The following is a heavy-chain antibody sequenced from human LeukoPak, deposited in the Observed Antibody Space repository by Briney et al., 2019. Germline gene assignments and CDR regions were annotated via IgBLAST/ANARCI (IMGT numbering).Heavy chain of an antibody. J-gene: IGHJ6*03. Sequence: GGSLRLSCEASGFSINNYWMTWVRQPPGKGLEWVANIKKDGSEKYYVDSVKGRFTISRDNAKNSLFVQMNSLRAEDTAMYYCARDRRTIQKYYTFHYMDVWGKGTTVTVSS. CDR2: IKKDGSEK. D-gene: IGHD2-2*02. CDR3: ARDRRTIQKYYTFHYMDV. V-gene: IGHV3-7*01. CDR1: GFSINNYW.